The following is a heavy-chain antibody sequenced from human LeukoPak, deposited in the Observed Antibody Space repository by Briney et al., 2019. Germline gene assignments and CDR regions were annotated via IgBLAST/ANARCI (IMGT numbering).Heavy chain of an antibody. D-gene: IGHD6-19*01. CDR1: GFTFSSYA. V-gene: IGHV3-30*04. J-gene: IGHJ4*02. CDR3: ARDSSGWYSPHTNTPHY. CDR2: ISYDGSNK. Sequence: GSLRLSCAASGFTFSSYAMHWVRQAPGKGLEWVGVISYDGSNKYYADSVKGRFTISRDNSKNTLYLQMNSLRAEDTAVYYCARDSSGWYSPHTNTPHYWGQGTLVTVSS.